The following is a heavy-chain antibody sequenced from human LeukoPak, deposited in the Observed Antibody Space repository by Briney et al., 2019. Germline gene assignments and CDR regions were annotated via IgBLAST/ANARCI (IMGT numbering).Heavy chain of an antibody. D-gene: IGHD4-17*01. CDR2: ISGSGGNT. J-gene: IGHJ4*02. CDR1: GFTFDDYG. Sequence: TGGSLRLSCAASGFTFDDYGMGWVRQAPGKGLEWVSSISGSGGNTYYADSVEGRFTVSRDDSKNTLYLQMNSLRAEDTALYYCARGRGGDYVPSRFDYWGQGTLVTVSS. V-gene: IGHV3-23*01. CDR3: ARGRGGDYVPSRFDY.